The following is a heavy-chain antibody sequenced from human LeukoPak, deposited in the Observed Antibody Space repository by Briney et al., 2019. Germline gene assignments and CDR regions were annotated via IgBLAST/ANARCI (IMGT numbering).Heavy chain of an antibody. CDR1: GGSISSSSYY. CDR3: ARVTGYMIEDYFDY. V-gene: IGHV4-39*07. Sequence: PSETLSLTCTVSGGSISSSSYYWGWIRQPPGKGLEWIGSIYYSGSTYYNPSLKSRVTISVDTSKNQFSLKLSSVTAADTAVYYCARVTGYMIEDYFDYWGQGTLVAVSS. CDR2: IYYSGST. D-gene: IGHD3-22*01. J-gene: IGHJ4*02.